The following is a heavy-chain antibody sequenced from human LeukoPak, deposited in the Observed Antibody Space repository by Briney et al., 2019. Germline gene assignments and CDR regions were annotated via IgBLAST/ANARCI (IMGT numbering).Heavy chain of an antibody. V-gene: IGHV4-34*01. CDR3: ARRLYDYVWGSYRRGIDY. J-gene: IGHJ4*01. CDR2: INHSGST. Sequence: NASETLSLTCAVYGGSFSGYYWSWIRQPPGKGLEWIGEINHSGSTNYNPSLKSRVTISVDTSKNQFSLKLSSVTAADTAVYYCARRLYDYVWGSYRRGIDYWGQGTLVTVST. CDR1: GGSFSGYY. D-gene: IGHD3-16*02.